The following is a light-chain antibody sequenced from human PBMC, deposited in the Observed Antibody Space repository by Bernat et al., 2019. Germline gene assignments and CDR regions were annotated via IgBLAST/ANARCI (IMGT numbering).Light chain of an antibody. CDR2: DAS. CDR1: QDISNY. J-gene: IGKJ4*01. CDR3: PQYDTLPLT. Sequence: DIQMTQSPSSLSASVGDRVTITCQASQDISNYLNWYQQKPGKAPKLLIYDASNLETGVPSRFSGSGSGTDFTFTISSLQPEDIATYYCPQYDTLPLTFGGGTKVEIK. V-gene: IGKV1-33*01.